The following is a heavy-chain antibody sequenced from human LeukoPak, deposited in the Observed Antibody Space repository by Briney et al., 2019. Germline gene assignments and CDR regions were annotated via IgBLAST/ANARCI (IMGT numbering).Heavy chain of an antibody. J-gene: IGHJ4*02. CDR1: GYTFTSYD. CDR3: ARAIGRGPGGHFDY. D-gene: IGHD3-16*01. V-gene: IGHV1-8*01. CDR2: MNPNSGNT. Sequence: ASVKVSCKASGYTFTSYDINWVRQATGQGLEWMGWMNPNSGNTGYAQKFQGRVTMTRNTSISTAYMELSSLRAEDTAVYYCARAIGRGPGGHFDYWGQGTLVTVSS.